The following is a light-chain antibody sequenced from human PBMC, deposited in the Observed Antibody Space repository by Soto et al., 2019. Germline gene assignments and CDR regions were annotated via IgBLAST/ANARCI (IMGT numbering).Light chain of an antibody. CDR1: QDISQY. Sequence: DLQMAQSPSGLSESVGDRFTITCQASQDISQYLNWYQQKPGKAPKLLIYDVSILETGVPSRLSGSGYGTDFTFTINSMKTDDIETYYCQQYENVTITFGQGTRLEI. V-gene: IGKV1-33*01. J-gene: IGKJ5*01. CDR3: QQYENVTIT. CDR2: DVS.